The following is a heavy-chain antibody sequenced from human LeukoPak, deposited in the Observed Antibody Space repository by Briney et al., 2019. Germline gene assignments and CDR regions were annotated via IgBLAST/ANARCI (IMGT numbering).Heavy chain of an antibody. Sequence: ASVKVSCKASGHTFTGYYMHWVRQAPGQGLEWMGWINPNSGGTNYAQKFQGRVTMTRDTSISTAYMELSRLRSDDTAVYYCARGGIAAAGTPLYNWFDPWGQGTLVTVSS. J-gene: IGHJ5*02. CDR3: ARGGIAAAGTPLYNWFDP. D-gene: IGHD6-13*01. CDR1: GHTFTGYY. CDR2: INPNSGGT. V-gene: IGHV1-2*02.